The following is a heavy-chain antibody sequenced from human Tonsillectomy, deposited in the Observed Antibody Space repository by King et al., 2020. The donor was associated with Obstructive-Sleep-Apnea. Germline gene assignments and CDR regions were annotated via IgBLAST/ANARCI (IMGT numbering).Heavy chain of an antibody. D-gene: IGHD2-15*01. Sequence: LQLQESGPGLVKPSETLSLTCTVSGGSISSSSYYWGWIRQPPGKGLEWIGSIYYSGSTYYNPSLKSRVTISVDTSKNQFSLKLSSLTAADTAVYYCARVYCSGGSCYSDYWGQGTLVTVSS. J-gene: IGHJ4*02. CDR3: ARVYCSGGSCYSDY. V-gene: IGHV4-39*07. CDR1: GGSISSSSYY. CDR2: IYYSGST.